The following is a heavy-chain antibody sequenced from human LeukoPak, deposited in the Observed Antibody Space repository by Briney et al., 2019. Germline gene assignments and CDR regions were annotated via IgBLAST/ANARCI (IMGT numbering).Heavy chain of an antibody. V-gene: IGHV4-31*03. CDR3: ARDLRGRIAVAGTSGAFDI. J-gene: IGHJ3*02. CDR1: GGSISSGGYY. D-gene: IGHD6-19*01. Sequence: SQTLSLTCTVSGGSISSGGYYWSWIRQHPGKGLEWIGYIYYSGSTYYNPSLKSRVTISVDTSKNQFSLKPSSVTAADTAVYYCARDLRGRIAVAGTSGAFDIWGQGTMVTVSS. CDR2: IYYSGST.